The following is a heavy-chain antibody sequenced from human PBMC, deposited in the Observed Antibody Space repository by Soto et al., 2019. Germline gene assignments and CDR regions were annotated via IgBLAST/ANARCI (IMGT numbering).Heavy chain of an antibody. CDR3: ASSYGSGYRAFDY. CDR2: VNSIVSMS. J-gene: IGHJ4*02. CDR1: GDTFNFYS. D-gene: IGHD3-10*01. Sequence: QVQLVQSGAEVKRPGSSVKVSCKASGDTFNFYSINWVRQAPGLGLEWMGRVNSIVSMSNYAQKFQGRVTMTADKSTSKAYMELSCLRSEDTAIYYCASSYGSGYRAFDYWGQGALVTVSS. V-gene: IGHV1-69*02.